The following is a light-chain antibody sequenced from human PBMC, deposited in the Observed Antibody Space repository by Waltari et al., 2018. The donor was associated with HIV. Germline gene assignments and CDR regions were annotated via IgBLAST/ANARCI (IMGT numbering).Light chain of an antibody. Sequence: DIVMTQTPTSLSVTPGQPASISCKSSQGLLHRDGKHYVHWYLQKPGQPPQLLIYEGYSRYFTVPERFSGSGSGTDFTLTISRVEAEDVGVYYCMQSLHIPQTFGRGTRVEV. CDR2: EGY. V-gene: IGKV2-29*01. CDR3: MQSLHIPQT. J-gene: IGKJ1*01. CDR1: QGLLHRDGKHY.